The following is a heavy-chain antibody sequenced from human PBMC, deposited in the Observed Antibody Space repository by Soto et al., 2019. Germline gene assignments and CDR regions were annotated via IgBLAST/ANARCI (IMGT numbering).Heavy chain of an antibody. D-gene: IGHD3-3*01. CDR2: INPNSGGT. V-gene: IGHV1-2*02. CDR1: GYTFTGYY. Sequence: ASVKVSCKASGYTFTGYYMHWVRQAPGQGLEWMGWINPNSGGTNYAQEFQGRVTMTRDTSISTAYMELSRLRSDDTAVYYCASLRLYYYYGMDVWGQGTTVTVSS. CDR3: ASLRLYYYYGMDV. J-gene: IGHJ6*02.